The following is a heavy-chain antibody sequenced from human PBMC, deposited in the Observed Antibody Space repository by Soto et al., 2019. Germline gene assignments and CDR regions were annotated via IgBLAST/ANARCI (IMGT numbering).Heavy chain of an antibody. D-gene: IGHD2-15*01. Sequence: LRLSCAASGFIFSSNAMSWVRQAPGKGLEWVSIISGSGSSTYYADSVKGRFTISRDNSQNTLSLQMSSLRAEDTAVYYCAKDRVGAANYYYGMDVWGQGTTFTVS. J-gene: IGHJ6*01. V-gene: IGHV3-23*01. CDR3: AKDRVGAANYYYGMDV. CDR1: GFIFSSNA. CDR2: ISGSGSST.